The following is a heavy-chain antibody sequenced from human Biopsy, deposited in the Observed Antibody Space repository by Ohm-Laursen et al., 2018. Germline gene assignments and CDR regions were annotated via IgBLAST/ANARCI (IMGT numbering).Heavy chain of an antibody. Sequence: SDTLSLTCTVSGVSISSYFWSWIRQPLGKGLEWIGRIYPGGSTNYNPSLKSRVTMSVNTSKKQFSLRLSSVTAADTAVYYCASAGYNPDWSFDLWGRGTRVTVSS. CDR3: ASAGYNPDWSFDL. CDR1: GVSISSYF. CDR2: IYPGGST. J-gene: IGHJ2*01. V-gene: IGHV4-4*07. D-gene: IGHD5-24*01.